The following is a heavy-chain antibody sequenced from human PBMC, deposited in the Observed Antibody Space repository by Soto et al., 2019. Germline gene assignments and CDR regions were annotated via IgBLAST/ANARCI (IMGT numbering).Heavy chain of an antibody. Sequence: EVRLLESGGGLVQPGGSLRLSCAASGFTFSVYAMSWVRQAPGKGLEWVSGISGSGDSTHYADSVKGRFTVSRDNSTSMLYLQTNSLRVEDTAIYYCAKALYGGFTYWGQGTLVTVSS. CDR1: GFTFSVYA. CDR2: ISGSGDST. J-gene: IGHJ4*02. D-gene: IGHD3-10*01. CDR3: AKALYGGFTY. V-gene: IGHV3-23*01.